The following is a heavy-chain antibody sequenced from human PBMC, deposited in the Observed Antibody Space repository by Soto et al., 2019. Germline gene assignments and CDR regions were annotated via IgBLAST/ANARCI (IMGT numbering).Heavy chain of an antibody. V-gene: IGHV3-21*01. CDR1: GFTFSSYT. D-gene: IGHD6-19*01. J-gene: IGHJ4*02. CDR2: ISGNSNYI. CDR3: ASDSSGPY. Sequence: PGGSLRLSCAASGFTFSSYTMNWVRQPPGKGLVWVSAISGNSNYIYYKDSVKGRFTISRDNAKDSLYLQMHSLRAEDTAVYYCASDSSGPYWGQGTLVTVSS.